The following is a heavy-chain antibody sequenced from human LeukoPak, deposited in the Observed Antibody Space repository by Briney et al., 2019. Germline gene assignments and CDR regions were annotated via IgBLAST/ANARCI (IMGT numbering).Heavy chain of an antibody. CDR1: GYTFTTQG. CDR3: ARDRPYVWGSYRYNDFDC. CDR2: INTYSGDT. Sequence: ASVKVSCKASGYTFTTQGISWVRQAPGQGLEWMGWINTYSGDTKYAQRFQGRVNMTKDTSTSTAYMEVRSLTSDDTAVYYCARDRPYVWGSYRYNDFDCWGQGTLVTVSS. V-gene: IGHV1-18*01. D-gene: IGHD3-16*02. J-gene: IGHJ4*02.